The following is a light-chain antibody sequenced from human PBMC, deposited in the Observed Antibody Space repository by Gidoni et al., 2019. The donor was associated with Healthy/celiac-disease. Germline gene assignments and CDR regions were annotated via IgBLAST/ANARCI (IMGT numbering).Light chain of an antibody. J-gene: IGKJ1*01. Sequence: DIQMPQSPSSLSASVGDRVTITCRASQGIRNYLAWYQQKPGKVPKLLIYAASTLQSGVPSRFSGSGSGTDFTLTISSLQPEDVATYYCQKYNSAPRTFGQGTKVEIK. CDR1: QGIRNY. V-gene: IGKV1-27*01. CDR3: QKYNSAPRT. CDR2: AAS.